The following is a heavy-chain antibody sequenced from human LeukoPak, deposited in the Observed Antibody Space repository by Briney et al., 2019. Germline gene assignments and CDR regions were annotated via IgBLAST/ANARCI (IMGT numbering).Heavy chain of an antibody. D-gene: IGHD5-12*01. Sequence: GGSLRLSCAASGFTSTNYAMNWVRQAPGKGLEWVSVLIGSSGSTDYADSVKGRFAISRDNSKNTLFLQMNSLRAEDTAIYYCAKGAYDYIEIGYFDSWGQGTLVTVSS. CDR3: AKGAYDYIEIGYFDS. J-gene: IGHJ4*02. CDR2: LIGSSGST. V-gene: IGHV3-23*01. CDR1: GFTSTNYA.